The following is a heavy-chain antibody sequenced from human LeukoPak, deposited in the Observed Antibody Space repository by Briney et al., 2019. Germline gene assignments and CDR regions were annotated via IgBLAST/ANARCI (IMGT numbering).Heavy chain of an antibody. J-gene: IGHJ6*03. CDR1: GYTFTSYG. CDR2: ISAYNGNT. Sequence: GASVTVSCKASGYTFTSYGISWVRQAPGQGLEWMGWISAYNGNTNYAQKLQGRVTMTTDTSTSTAYMELRSLRSDDTAVYYCARTYSSGWYYYYYYMDVWGKGTTVTVSS. V-gene: IGHV1-18*01. D-gene: IGHD6-19*01. CDR3: ARTYSSGWYYYYYYMDV.